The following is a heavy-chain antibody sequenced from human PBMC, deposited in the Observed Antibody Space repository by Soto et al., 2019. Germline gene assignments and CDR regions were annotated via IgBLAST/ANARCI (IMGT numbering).Heavy chain of an antibody. V-gene: IGHV4-59*01. J-gene: IGHJ4*02. D-gene: IGHD3-16*01. Sequence: KASETLTFTCTVSVGSISPFYWSWVRQPPGKGLEWIGYLYYSDNTNYNPSLKSRVTISVDASKNQVSPRLTSVTAADTAVYYCARVGGVAARTFDYWGQGTVVTVSS. CDR3: ARVGGVAARTFDY. CDR1: VGSISPFY. CDR2: LYYSDNT.